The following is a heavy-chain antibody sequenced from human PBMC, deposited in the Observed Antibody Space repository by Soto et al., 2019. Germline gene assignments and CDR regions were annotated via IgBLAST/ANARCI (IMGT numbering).Heavy chain of an antibody. CDR2: ISYDGSNK. Sequence: GGSLRLSCAASGFTFSSYGMHWVRHAPGKGLEGVAVISYDGSNKYYADSVKGRFIISRDNSKNTLCLQLNRLRAEDTSVYYCAKDSGSSGDTNSYYYHNCKDGWDQVST. CDR3: AKDSGSSGDTNSYYYHNCKDG. V-gene: IGHV3-30*18. CDR1: GFTFSSYG. J-gene: IGHJ6*02. D-gene: IGHD6-19*01.